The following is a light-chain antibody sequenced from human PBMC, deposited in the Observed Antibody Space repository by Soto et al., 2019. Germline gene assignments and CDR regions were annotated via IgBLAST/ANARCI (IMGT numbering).Light chain of an antibody. CDR3: QQRNSWPLT. CDR1: QSVSSQ. J-gene: IGKJ5*01. V-gene: IGKV3-11*01. CDR2: DAS. Sequence: EIVLTQSPATLSLSPGERATLSCRASQSVSSQLAWYQQKPGQAPRLLMFDASNRATGNTDRFSGSGSGTDFTLTISSLEPEDFAVYYCQQRNSWPLTFGLGTRLEV.